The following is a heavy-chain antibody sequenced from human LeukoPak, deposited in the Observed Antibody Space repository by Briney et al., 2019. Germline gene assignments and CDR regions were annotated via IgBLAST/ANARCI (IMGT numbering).Heavy chain of an antibody. Sequence: SQTLSLTCTVSGGSINSGSYYWIWIRQPAGEGLEWVGRIYTSGSTNYNVSLKSRVTISMDTSKNQFSLKLSSVTAADTAVYYCARRLAGATTFLDVWGQGTLVTVSS. J-gene: IGHJ3*01. CDR3: ARRLAGATTFLDV. V-gene: IGHV4-61*02. CDR2: IYTSGST. CDR1: GGSINSGSYY. D-gene: IGHD1-26*01.